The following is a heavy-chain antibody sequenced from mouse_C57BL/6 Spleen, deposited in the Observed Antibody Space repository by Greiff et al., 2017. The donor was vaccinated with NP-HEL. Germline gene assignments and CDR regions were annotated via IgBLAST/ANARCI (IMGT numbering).Heavy chain of an antibody. J-gene: IGHJ3*01. CDR3: AKEESPSVVAPPGYAY. D-gene: IGHD1-1*01. V-gene: IGHV1-78*01. Sequence: VQVVESDAELVKPGASVKMSCKVSGYTFTDYTIHWMKQRPEQGLEWIGYIYPRDGSTKYNEKFKGKATLTADKSSSTAYMQLNSLTSEDSAVYFCAKEESPSVVAPPGYAYWGQGTLVTVSA. CDR1: GYTFTDYT. CDR2: IYPRDGST.